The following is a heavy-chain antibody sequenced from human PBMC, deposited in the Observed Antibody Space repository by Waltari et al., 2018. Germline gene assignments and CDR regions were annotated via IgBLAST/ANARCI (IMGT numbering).Heavy chain of an antibody. V-gene: IGHV4-38-2*01. J-gene: IGHJ4*02. CDR1: GYSISSGYY. Sequence: QVQLQESGPGLVKPSETLSLTCAVSGYSISSGYYWGWIRQPPGKGLEWIGSIYHSGSTYYNPSLKSRFTIARDNAKNSLYLQMNSLRAEDTAVYYCARVGDLFFEAGLFDYWGQGTLVTVSS. CDR2: IYHSGST. CDR3: ARVGDLFFEAGLFDY. D-gene: IGHD3-16*01.